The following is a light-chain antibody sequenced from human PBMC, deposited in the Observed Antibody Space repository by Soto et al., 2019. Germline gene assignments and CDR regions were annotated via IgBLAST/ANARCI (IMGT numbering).Light chain of an antibody. Sequence: IQMTQSPSTLSASLGERVTITCRASQTISTWLEWYQQKPGKAPNLLIYKASSLESGVPPRYRGSGSGTECTLTISSLQPDDFETYYCQQYHSYSWTFGQGTKVDIK. J-gene: IGKJ1*01. CDR1: QTISTW. CDR2: KAS. V-gene: IGKV1-5*03. CDR3: QQYHSYSWT.